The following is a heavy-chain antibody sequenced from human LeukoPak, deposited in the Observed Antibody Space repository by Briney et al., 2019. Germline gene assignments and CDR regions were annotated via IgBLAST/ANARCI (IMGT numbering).Heavy chain of an antibody. V-gene: IGHV1-2*02. CDR2: INPNSGGT. CDR1: GYTFTGYY. CDR3: ARALAVAELLLGY. D-gene: IGHD6-19*01. J-gene: IGHJ4*02. Sequence: GASVKVSCKASGYTFTGYYMHWVRQAPGQGLEWMGWINPNSGGTNYAQKFQGRVTMTRDTSISTAYMELSRLRSDDTAVYYCARALAVAELLLGYWGQGTLVTVSS.